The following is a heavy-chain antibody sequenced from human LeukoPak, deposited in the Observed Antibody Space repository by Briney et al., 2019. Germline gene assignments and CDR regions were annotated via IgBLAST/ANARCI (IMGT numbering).Heavy chain of an antibody. CDR2: IYSGGST. D-gene: IGHD2-15*01. CDR3: ARVGYTDTWYSSPPFDY. Sequence: GGSLRLSCAVSGFTVSSNYMSWVRQGPGKGLEWVSIIYSGGSTYYADSVKGRFTISRDNSKNILYLQMNSLRAEDTALYYCARVGYTDTWYSSPPFDYWGQGTLVTVSS. V-gene: IGHV3-66*01. J-gene: IGHJ4*02. CDR1: GFTVSSNY.